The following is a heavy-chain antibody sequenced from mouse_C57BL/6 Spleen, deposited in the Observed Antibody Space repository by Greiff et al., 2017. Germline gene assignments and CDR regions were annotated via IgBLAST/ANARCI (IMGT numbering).Heavy chain of an antibody. V-gene: IGHV6-3*01. J-gene: IGHJ3*01. CDR2: IRLKSDNYAT. D-gene: IGHD2-4*01. CDR1: GFTFSNYW. CDR3: TVMITKIWFAY. Sequence: EVKLEESGGGLVQPGGSMKLSCVASGFTFSNYWMNWVRQSPEKGLEWVAQIRLKSDNYATHYAESVKGRFTISRDDSKSSVYLQMNNLRAEDTGIYYCTVMITKIWFAYWGQGTLVTVSA.